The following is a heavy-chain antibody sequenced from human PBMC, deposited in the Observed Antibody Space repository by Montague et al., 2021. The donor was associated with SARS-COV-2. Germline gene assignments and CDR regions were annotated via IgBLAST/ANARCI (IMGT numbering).Heavy chain of an antibody. J-gene: IGHJ4*02. CDR3: ARFRSGTLEFDL. CDR1: GASISAGIYY. D-gene: IGHD1-26*01. V-gene: IGHV4-61*02. CDR2: IRTTGHT. Sequence: TLSLTCTVSGASISAGIYYWSWIRQPAGKGLEWIGRIRTTGHTDYNSSLESRVFMSVDTSTNQFSLSLTSVTAADTAVYFRARFRSGTLEFDLWGQGTLVTVSS.